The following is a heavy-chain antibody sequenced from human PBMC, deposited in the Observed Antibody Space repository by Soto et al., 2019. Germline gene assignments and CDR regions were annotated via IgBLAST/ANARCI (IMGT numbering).Heavy chain of an antibody. CDR2: ITTGGVT. CDR3: ARDWSYAFDY. Sequence: PRGSLRLSCATSGFTLTTYTMNWVRQAPGKGLEWLSYITTGGVTFYADSVKGRFTISKDNAENSLYLQLDSLRAEDTAVYFCARDWSYAFDYWGQGTPVTVSS. J-gene: IGHJ4*02. V-gene: IGHV3-48*01. CDR1: GFTLTTYT. D-gene: IGHD4-17*01.